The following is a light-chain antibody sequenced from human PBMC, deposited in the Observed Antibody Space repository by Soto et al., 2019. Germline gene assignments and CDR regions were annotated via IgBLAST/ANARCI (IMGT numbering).Light chain of an antibody. CDR2: SNN. CDR1: SSNIGSNT. CDR3: AAWDDSLNGHWV. Sequence: QSVLTQPPSASGTPGQRVTISCSGSSSNIGSNTVNWYQQLPGTAPKLLIYSNNQRPSGVPDRFSGSKSGTSASLAISGLQSEDEADYYCAAWDDSLNGHWVFGGGTKLTV. J-gene: IGLJ3*02. V-gene: IGLV1-44*01.